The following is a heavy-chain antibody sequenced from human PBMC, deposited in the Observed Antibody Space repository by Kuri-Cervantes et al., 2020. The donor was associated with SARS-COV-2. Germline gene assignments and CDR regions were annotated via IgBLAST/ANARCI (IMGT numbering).Heavy chain of an antibody. D-gene: IGHD1/OR15-1a*01. Sequence: GGSLRLSCAASGFTFSSYWMHWVRQAPGKGLVWVSRINSDGSSTSYADSVKGRFTISRDNAKNTLYLQMNSLRAEDTAVYYCARGLRNTCGPENNWFDPWGQGTLVTVSS. CDR1: GFTFSSYW. CDR2: INSDGSST. V-gene: IGHV3-74*01. CDR3: ARGLRNTCGPENNWFDP. J-gene: IGHJ5*02.